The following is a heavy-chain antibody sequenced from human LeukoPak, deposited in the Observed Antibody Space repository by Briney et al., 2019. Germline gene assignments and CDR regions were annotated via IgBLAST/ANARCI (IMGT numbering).Heavy chain of an antibody. CDR2: IIPILGIA. Sequence: ASVKVSCKASGGTFTSYTISWVRHGPGQGLEWMGRIIPILGIANYAQKFQGRVTITADKSTSTAYMELSSLRSEDTAVYYCARGLGYYDSSGYYYDNYYGMDVWGQGTTVTVSS. V-gene: IGHV1-69*02. D-gene: IGHD3-22*01. CDR1: GGTFTSYT. CDR3: ARGLGYYDSSGYYYDNYYGMDV. J-gene: IGHJ6*02.